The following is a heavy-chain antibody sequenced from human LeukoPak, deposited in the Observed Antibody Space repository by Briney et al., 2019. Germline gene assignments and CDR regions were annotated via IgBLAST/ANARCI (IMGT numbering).Heavy chain of an antibody. CDR1: GFTFDDYA. CDR3: AKDGSYSGHQYFQH. V-gene: IGHV3-9*01. J-gene: IGHJ1*01. Sequence: PGGSLRLSCAASGFTFDDYAMHWVRQAPGKGLEWVSGISWNSGNIGYADSVKGRFTISRDNAKNSLYLQMSSLRPEDTALYYCAKDGSYSGHQYFQHWGQGTLVTVSS. CDR2: ISWNSGNI. D-gene: IGHD1-26*01.